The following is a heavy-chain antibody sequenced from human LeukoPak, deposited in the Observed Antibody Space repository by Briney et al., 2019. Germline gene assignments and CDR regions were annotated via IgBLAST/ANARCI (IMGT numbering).Heavy chain of an antibody. CDR3: ARDASYYDSSGQRDSAFDI. J-gene: IGHJ3*02. CDR1: GYTFTGYY. V-gene: IGHV1-2*06. D-gene: IGHD3-22*01. Sequence: GASVKVSCKASGYTFTGYYMHWVRHAPGQGLEWMGRINPNSGGTNYAQKFQGRVTMTRDTSISTAYMELSRLRSDDTAVYYCARDASYYDSSGQRDSAFDIWGQGTMVTVSS. CDR2: INPNSGGT.